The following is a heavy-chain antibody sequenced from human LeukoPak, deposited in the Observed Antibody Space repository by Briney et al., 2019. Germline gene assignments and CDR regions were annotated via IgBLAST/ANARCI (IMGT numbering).Heavy chain of an antibody. CDR1: GYTFTSYA. CDR2: INTNTGNP. D-gene: IGHD3-9*01. V-gene: IGHV7-4-1*02. CDR3: ARVGILTGYYDFDY. J-gene: IGHJ4*02. Sequence: GASVKVSCKASGYTFTSYAMNWVRQAPGQGLEWMGWINTNTGNPTYALGFTGRFVFSLDTSVSTAYLQISSLKAEDTAVYYCARVGILTGYYDFDYWGQGTLVTVSS.